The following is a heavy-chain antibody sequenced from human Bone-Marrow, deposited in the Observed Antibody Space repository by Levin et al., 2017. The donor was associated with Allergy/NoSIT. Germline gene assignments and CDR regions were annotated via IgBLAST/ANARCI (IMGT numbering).Heavy chain of an antibody. CDR3: VRESPSVFDI. D-gene: IGHD5/OR15-5a*01. CDR1: GFTFSTYW. Sequence: GGSLRLSCAASGFTFSTYWMHWVRQAPGKGLVWVSRINIDGTSIVYADSVKGRFTISRDNNKNMLYLQMNSLRAEDTALYYCVRESPSVFDIWGQGTTVTVSS. CDR2: INIDGTSI. V-gene: IGHV3-74*01. J-gene: IGHJ3*02.